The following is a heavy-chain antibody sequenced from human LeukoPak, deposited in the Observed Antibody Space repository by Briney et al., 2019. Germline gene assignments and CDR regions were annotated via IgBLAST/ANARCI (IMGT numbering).Heavy chain of an antibody. V-gene: IGHV4-4*07. Sequence: SETLSLTCTVSGGSISSYYWSWIRQPAGKGLEWIGRIYTSGSTNYNPSLKSRVTMSVDTSKNQFSLKLSSVTAADTAVYSCARDYRSGYYYGSAFDIWGQGTMVTVSS. J-gene: IGHJ3*02. CDR1: GGSISSYY. CDR3: ARDYRSGYYYGSAFDI. D-gene: IGHD3-22*01. CDR2: IYTSGST.